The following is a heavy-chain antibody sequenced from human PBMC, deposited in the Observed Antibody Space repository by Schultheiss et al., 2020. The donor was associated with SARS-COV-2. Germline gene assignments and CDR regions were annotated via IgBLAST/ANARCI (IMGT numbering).Heavy chain of an antibody. V-gene: IGHV3-21*04. J-gene: IGHJ6*02. CDR2: VTTSSSDI. Sequence: GESLKISCAASGFTFSTYSMNWVRQAPGRGLEWVSSVTTSSSDIYYADSVKGRFTISRDNAKNSLYLQMHSLRAEDTAVYYCAKDLEPRGHVWQQLDHYGMDVWGQGTTVTVSS. D-gene: IGHD6-13*01. CDR1: GFTFSTYS. CDR3: AKDLEPRGHVWQQLDHYGMDV.